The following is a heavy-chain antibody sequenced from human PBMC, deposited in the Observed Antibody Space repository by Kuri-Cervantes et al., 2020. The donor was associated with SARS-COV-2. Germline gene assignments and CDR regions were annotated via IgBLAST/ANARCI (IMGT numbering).Heavy chain of an antibody. CDR2: IYPGDSDT. CDR3: ARFSYCSGTSCYKGGLGY. Sequence: GGSLRLSCKGSGYSFTSYWIGWVRQMPGKGLEWMGIIYPGDSDTRYSPSFQGQVTISADKSISTAYLQWSSLKASDTAMYYCARFSYCSGTSCYKGGLGYWGQGTLVTVSS. CDR1: GYSFTSYW. V-gene: IGHV5-51*01. J-gene: IGHJ4*02. D-gene: IGHD2-2*02.